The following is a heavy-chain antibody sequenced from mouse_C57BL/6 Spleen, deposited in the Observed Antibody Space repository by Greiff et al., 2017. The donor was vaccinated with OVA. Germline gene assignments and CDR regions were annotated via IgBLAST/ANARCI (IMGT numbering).Heavy chain of an antibody. V-gene: IGHV5-6*01. D-gene: IGHD1-1*01. CDR1: GFPFSSYG. CDR2: ISSGGSYT. Sequence: EVQVVESGGDLVKPGGSLKPSCAAPGFPFSSYGIFLVRQTPDKRVEWVAPISSGGSYTYYPDSVKGRFTISRDNAKNTLYLQMSSLKSEDTAMYYCARGSGSSNYFDYWGQGTTLTVSS. J-gene: IGHJ2*01. CDR3: ARGSGSSNYFDY.